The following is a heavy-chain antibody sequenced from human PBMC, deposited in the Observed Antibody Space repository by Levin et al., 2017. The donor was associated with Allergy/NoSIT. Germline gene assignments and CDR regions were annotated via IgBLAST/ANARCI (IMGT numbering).Heavy chain of an antibody. CDR2: ISSSSSYI. CDR1: GFTFSSYS. Sequence: LSLTCAASGFTFSSYSMNWVRQAPGKGLEWVSSISSSSSYIYYADSVKGRFTISRDNAKNSLYLQMNSLRAEDTAVYYCARARIGRIAAAPVDYWGQGTLVTVSS. CDR3: ARARIGRIAAAPVDY. V-gene: IGHV3-21*01. D-gene: IGHD6-13*01. J-gene: IGHJ4*02.